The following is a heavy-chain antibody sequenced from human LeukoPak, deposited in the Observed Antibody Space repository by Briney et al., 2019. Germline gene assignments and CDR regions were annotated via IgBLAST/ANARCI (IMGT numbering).Heavy chain of an antibody. Sequence: GGSLRLSCAASGFTFSDYWMHWVRQAPGKGLVWVSRINSDGSNTSYADSVKGRFTISRDNAKNTMYLQMNSLRAEDTAVYYCTQIEWERWRGWGQGTLVTVSS. V-gene: IGHV3-74*01. J-gene: IGHJ4*02. D-gene: IGHD1-26*01. CDR2: INSDGSNT. CDR1: GFTFSDYW. CDR3: TQIEWERWRG.